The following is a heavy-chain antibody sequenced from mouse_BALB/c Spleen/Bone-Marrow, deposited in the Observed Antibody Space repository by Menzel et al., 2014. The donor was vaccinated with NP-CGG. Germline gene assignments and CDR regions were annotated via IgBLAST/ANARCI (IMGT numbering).Heavy chain of an antibody. CDR1: GYTLTEYT. D-gene: IGHD2-3*01. CDR3: ARGWLLRHYFDY. J-gene: IGHJ2*01. CDR2: INPNNGGT. Sequence: SGPELVKPGASVKISCKTSGYTLTEYTMHWVKQSHGKSLEWIGSINPNNGGTSYNQKFKGKATLTVDKSSSTAYMELRSLTSEDSAVYYCARGWLLRHYFDYWGHGTTLTVSS. V-gene: IGHV1-22*01.